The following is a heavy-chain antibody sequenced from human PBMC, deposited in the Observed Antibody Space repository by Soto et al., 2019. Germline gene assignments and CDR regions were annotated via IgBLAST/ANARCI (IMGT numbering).Heavy chain of an antibody. D-gene: IGHD5-12*01. J-gene: IGHJ4*02. CDR3: ARGTKCLRPYYSDY. CDR1: GFIFSDHY. CDR2: TRNKANSYTP. Sequence: EVQLVESGGGLVQPGGSLRLSCAASGFIFSDHYMDWVRQAPGKGLEWVGRTRNKANSYTPEYAASVKGRFTISRDYSKNSLYLQMNILKIEDNAVYYCARGTKCLRPYYSDYWGQGTLVTVSS. V-gene: IGHV3-72*01.